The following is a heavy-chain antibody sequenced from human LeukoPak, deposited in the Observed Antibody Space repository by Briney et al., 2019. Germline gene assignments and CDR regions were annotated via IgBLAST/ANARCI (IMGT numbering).Heavy chain of an antibody. D-gene: IGHD2-21*01. CDR1: GFTISSGA. Sequence: PGGSLRLSCAASGFTISSGAMSWVRQAPGKGLQWVAVISGSGRSTAYADSVKGRFTISRDFPKNMVYLQMNSLRAEDTAVYYCAKEAPHVDVLIALPEWGHSDHWGQGTQVIVSS. V-gene: IGHV3-23*01. J-gene: IGHJ4*02. CDR2: ISGSGRST. CDR3: AKEAPHVDVLIALPEWGHSDH.